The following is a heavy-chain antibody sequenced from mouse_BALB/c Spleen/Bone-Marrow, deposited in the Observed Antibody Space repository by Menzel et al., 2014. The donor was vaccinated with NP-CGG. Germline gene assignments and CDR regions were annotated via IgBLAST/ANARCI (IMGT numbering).Heavy chain of an antibody. Sequence: LVKTGASVKISCKASDYSFXDYYMHWVKQTHGRSLEWIGYISCYNGATSYNQKFKGKATFTVDTSSSTAYMQFSSLTSEDSAVYYCARSEGIYYYGSSYALDYWGQGTSVTVSP. CDR1: DYSFXDYY. CDR2: ISCYNGAT. CDR3: ARSEGIYYYGSSYALDY. V-gene: IGHV1S34*01. D-gene: IGHD1-1*01. J-gene: IGHJ4*01.